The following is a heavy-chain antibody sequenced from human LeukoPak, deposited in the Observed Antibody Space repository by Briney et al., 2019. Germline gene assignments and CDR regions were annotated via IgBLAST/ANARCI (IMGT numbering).Heavy chain of an antibody. CDR1: GFTFSDSG. CDR2: IRSKANSYAT. V-gene: IGHV3-73*01. D-gene: IGHD3-10*01. Sequence: GGSLRLSCAASGFTFSDSGMHWVRQASGKGLEWVGRIRSKANSYATAYAASVKGRFTISRDDSKNTAYLQMNSLKTEDTAVYYCASFPGRFGELSNWFDPWGQGTLVTVSS. J-gene: IGHJ5*02. CDR3: ASFPGRFGELSNWFDP.